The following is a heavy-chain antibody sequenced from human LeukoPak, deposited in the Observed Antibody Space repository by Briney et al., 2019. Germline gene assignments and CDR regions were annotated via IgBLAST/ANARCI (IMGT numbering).Heavy chain of an antibody. CDR1: GFTFSSYS. Sequence: PGGSLRLSCAASGFTFSSYSIHWVRQAPGKGLEWVAVISYDGSNKYYADSVKGRFTISRDNSKNTLYLQMNSLRAEDTAVYYCANENYYGSGSYPDYWGQGTLVTVSS. J-gene: IGHJ4*02. V-gene: IGHV3-30*18. CDR2: ISYDGSNK. CDR3: ANENYYGSGSYPDY. D-gene: IGHD3-10*01.